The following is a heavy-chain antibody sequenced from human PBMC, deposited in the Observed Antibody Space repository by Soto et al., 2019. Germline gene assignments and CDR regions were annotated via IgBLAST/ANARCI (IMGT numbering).Heavy chain of an antibody. V-gene: IGHV3-23*01. CDR2: ISGSGGST. D-gene: IGHD2-2*01. CDR3: ANGIDKKYHRRGDAFDI. J-gene: IGHJ3*02. Sequence: GGSLRLSCAASGFTFSSYAMSWVRQAPGKGLEWVSAISGSGGSTYYADSVKGRFTISRDNSKNTLYLQMNSLRAEDTAVYFCANGIDKKYHRRGDAFDIWGQGTMVTVSS. CDR1: GFTFSSYA.